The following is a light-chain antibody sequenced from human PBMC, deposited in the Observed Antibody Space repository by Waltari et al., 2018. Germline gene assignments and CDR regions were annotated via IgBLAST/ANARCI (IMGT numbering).Light chain of an antibody. CDR2: KAS. J-gene: IGKJ1*01. CDR1: QSISNW. CDR3: QQYNNYTPKT. Sequence: IQVTQSPSTLSASVGDRVTTTCRATQSISNWLAWYQQKPGKAPKLLIYKASTLESEVPSRFSGSGSGTEFTLTISSLQPDDFATYFCQQYNNYTPKTFGQGTKVDIK. V-gene: IGKV1-5*01.